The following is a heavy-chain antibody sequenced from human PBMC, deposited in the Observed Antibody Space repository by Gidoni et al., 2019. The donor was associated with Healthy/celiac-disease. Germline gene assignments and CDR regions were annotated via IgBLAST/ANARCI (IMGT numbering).Heavy chain of an antibody. CDR3: ARDAGPYCGGDCPRDY. J-gene: IGHJ4*02. CDR1: GGTFSSYA. Sequence: VQLVQSGAEVKKPGSSVKVSCKDSGGTFSSYAISWVRQAPGQGLEWMGGILPIFGTANYAQKFQGRVTITADESTSTAYMELSSLRSEDTAVYYCARDAGPYCGGDCPRDYWGQGTLVTVSS. CDR2: ILPIFGTA. D-gene: IGHD2-21*02. V-gene: IGHV1-69*01.